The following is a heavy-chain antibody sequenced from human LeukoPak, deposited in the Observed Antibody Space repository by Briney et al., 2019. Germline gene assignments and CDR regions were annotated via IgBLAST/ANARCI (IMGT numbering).Heavy chain of an antibody. J-gene: IGHJ3*02. D-gene: IGHD5-12*01. V-gene: IGHV4-30-2*01. CDR1: GGSISSGGYS. CDR2: IYHSGST. CDR3: ARGVHRLGRAFDI. Sequence: TASETLSLTCAVSGGSISSGGYSWSWIRQPPGKGLEWIGYIYHSGSTYYNPSLKSRVTISVDRSKNQFSLKLSSVTAADTAVYYCARGVHRLGRAFDIWGQGTMLTVSS.